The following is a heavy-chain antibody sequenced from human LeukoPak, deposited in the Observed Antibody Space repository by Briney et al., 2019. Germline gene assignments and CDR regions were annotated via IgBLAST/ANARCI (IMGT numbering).Heavy chain of an antibody. V-gene: IGHV4-4*02. D-gene: IGHD6-13*01. Sequence: PSETLSLTCTVSGGSISSSNWWSWVRQPPGKGLEWIGEIYHSGSINYNPSLKSRVSISLDKSKNQFSLKLSSVTAADTAVYYCARQTGYSSPVGYWGQGTLVTVSS. CDR2: IYHSGSI. J-gene: IGHJ4*02. CDR1: GGSISSSNW. CDR3: ARQTGYSSPVGY.